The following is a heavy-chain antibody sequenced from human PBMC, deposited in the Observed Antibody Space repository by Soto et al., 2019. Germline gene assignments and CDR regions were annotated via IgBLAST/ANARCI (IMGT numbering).Heavy chain of an antibody. J-gene: IGHJ4*02. V-gene: IGHV4-39*01. Sequence: QLQLQESGPGLVKPSETLSLTCSVSGGSISSSNYYWGWIRQPPGKGLEWIGSIYYSGNTYYNPSLKSRVTISVDTSKNHFSLKLNSVTAADTAVYFCARHKNGLNVYLDYWGQGTLVTVSS. CDR3: ARHKNGLNVYLDY. D-gene: IGHD1-1*01. CDR1: GGSISSSNYY. CDR2: IYYSGNT.